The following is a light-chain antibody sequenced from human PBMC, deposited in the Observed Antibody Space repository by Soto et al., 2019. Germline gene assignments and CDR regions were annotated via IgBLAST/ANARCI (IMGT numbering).Light chain of an antibody. Sequence: EIVLTQSPGTLSLSPGERATLSCRASQSVSNAYLAWYQQKPGQAPRLLIYDASSRATGIPDRFSGSGSGTDFTLNISRLEPEDFAVDYCQQYGRSPGLFTFGPGTKVDIK. J-gene: IGKJ3*01. CDR3: QQYGRSPGLFT. V-gene: IGKV3-20*01. CDR1: QSVSNAY. CDR2: DAS.